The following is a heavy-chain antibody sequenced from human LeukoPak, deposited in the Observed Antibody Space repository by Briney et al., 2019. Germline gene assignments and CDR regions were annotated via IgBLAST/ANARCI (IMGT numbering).Heavy chain of an antibody. D-gene: IGHD2-15*01. Sequence: PGGSLRLSCSASGFAFNLYEMHWVRQAPGKGLQYVSAISGNGGTKYHADSVKGGFTISRDNSKDTMYLRMSSLRAEDTAVYYCVREGEYCTGGRCYSVPFEYWGQGTLVTVSS. CDR2: ISGNGGTK. CDR1: GFAFNLYE. CDR3: VREGEYCTGGRCYSVPFEY. V-gene: IGHV3-64D*06. J-gene: IGHJ4*02.